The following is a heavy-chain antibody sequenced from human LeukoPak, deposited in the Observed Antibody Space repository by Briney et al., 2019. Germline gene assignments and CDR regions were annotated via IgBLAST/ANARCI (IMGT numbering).Heavy chain of an antibody. J-gene: IGHJ4*02. Sequence: PGGSLRLSCAASGFTFSSYWMSWVRQAPGKGLEWVSNIKQDGSEKYYVDSVKGRFTISRDNATNSLYLQMNSLRAEDTAVYYCARGKGFLEWLFDYWGQGTLVTVSS. CDR2: IKQDGSEK. CDR1: GFTFSSYW. D-gene: IGHD3-3*01. V-gene: IGHV3-7*01. CDR3: ARGKGFLEWLFDY.